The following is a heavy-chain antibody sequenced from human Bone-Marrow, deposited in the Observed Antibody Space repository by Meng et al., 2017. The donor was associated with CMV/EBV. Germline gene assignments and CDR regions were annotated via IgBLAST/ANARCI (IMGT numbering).Heavy chain of an antibody. CDR3: ARDYCSSTSCYLGY. D-gene: IGHD2-2*01. CDR1: GFTFSSYG. CDR2: ISSSGDSK. Sequence: GGSLRLSCVASGFTFSSYGMHWVRQAPGKGLEWISYISSSGDSKYYADSVKGRFTISRDNAKNSLYLQMDSLRADDTAVYYCARDYCSSTSCYLGYWGQGTLVTVSS. V-gene: IGHV3-48*04. J-gene: IGHJ4*02.